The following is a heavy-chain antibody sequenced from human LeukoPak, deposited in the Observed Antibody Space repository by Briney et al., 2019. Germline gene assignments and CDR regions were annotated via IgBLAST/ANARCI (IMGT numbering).Heavy chain of an antibody. J-gene: IGHJ4*02. CDR1: GGSISSYY. V-gene: IGHV4-59*01. CDR3: ARGVLSVAGYYFDY. CDR2: IYYSGST. Sequence: SETLSLTCTVSGGSISSYYWSWIRQPPGKGLEWIGYIYYSGSTNYNPSLKSRVTISVGTSKNQFSLKLSSVTAADTAVYYCARGVLSVAGYYFDYWGQGTLVTVSS. D-gene: IGHD6-19*01.